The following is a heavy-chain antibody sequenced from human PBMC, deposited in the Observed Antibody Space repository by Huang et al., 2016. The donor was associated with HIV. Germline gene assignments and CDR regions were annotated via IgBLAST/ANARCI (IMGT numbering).Heavy chain of an antibody. D-gene: IGHD6-19*01. V-gene: IGHV3-30-3*01. Sequence: QVLLVESGGGVVQPGRSLELSCAAVGFTFSNYAMYWVRQAPGRGLGWVEHISYDGTKKHYTDSVKGRFTISRDNSKNTQYLHMKNLKTEDTAVYHCARDQWLGQYFDYWGQGTLVTVSS. CDR1: GFTFSNYA. CDR2: ISYDGTKK. J-gene: IGHJ4*02. CDR3: ARDQWLGQYFDY.